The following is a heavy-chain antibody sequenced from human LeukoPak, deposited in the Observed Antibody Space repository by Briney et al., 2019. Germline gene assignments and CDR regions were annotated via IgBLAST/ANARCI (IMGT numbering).Heavy chain of an antibody. J-gene: IGHJ4*02. D-gene: IGHD3-16*01. V-gene: IGHV1-2*02. CDR2: INPNSGGT. Sequence: ASVKVSCKASGYTFTGYYMHWVRQAPGQGLEWMGWINPNSGGTNYAQKFQGRVTMTRDTSISTAYMELSSLRSNDTAVYYCARGGMSRSPNPYYFDYWGQETLVTVSS. CDR1: GYTFTGYY. CDR3: ARGGMSRSPNPYYFDY.